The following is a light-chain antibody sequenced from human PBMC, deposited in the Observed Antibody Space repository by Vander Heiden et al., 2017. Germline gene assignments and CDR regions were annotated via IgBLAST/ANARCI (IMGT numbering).Light chain of an antibody. J-gene: IGLJ1*01. V-gene: IGLV3-21*03. CDR1: IIGGQS. CDR3: QLGDNNSDHFV. CDR2: DDS. Sequence: SYVLTPPPSVSVAPGKTARIPSEGSIIGGQSVHWYQQKQGQAPVLVVYDDSDRPSGIPERFSGSNSGNTATLTISRVEAGDEADYYCQLGDNNSDHFVFGTGTKVTVL.